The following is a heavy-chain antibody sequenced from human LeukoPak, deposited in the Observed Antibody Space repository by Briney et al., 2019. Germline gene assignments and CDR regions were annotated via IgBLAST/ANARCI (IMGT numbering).Heavy chain of an antibody. CDR3: ARPDEDRGYSYGYNY. V-gene: IGHV3-73*01. Sequence: GGSLRLSCAASGFTFSGSAMHWVRQASGKGLEWVGRIRSKANSYATAYAASVKGRFTISRDDSKNTAYLQMNSLKTEDTAVYYCARPDEDRGYSYGYNYWGQGTLVTVSS. CDR2: IRSKANSYAT. CDR1: GFTFSGSA. J-gene: IGHJ4*02. D-gene: IGHD5-18*01.